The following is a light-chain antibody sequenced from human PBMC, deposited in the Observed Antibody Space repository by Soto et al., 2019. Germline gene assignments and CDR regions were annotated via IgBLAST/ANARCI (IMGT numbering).Light chain of an antibody. Sequence: SYELTQPPSVSVAPGETARITCGGNNIGSKSVHWYQQRPGQAPVVVIYHDSDRPSGISERFSGSNSGNTATLTISRVEAGDEADYYCQVWESSTDHVIFGGGTKVTVL. CDR1: NIGSKS. CDR2: HDS. V-gene: IGLV3-21*01. CDR3: QVWESSTDHVI. J-gene: IGLJ2*01.